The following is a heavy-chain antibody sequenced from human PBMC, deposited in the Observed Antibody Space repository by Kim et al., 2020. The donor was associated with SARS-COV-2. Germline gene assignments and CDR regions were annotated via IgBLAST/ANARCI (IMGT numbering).Heavy chain of an antibody. V-gene: IGHV2-5*02. CDR2: IYWDDDK. Sequence: SGPTLVKPTQTLTLTCTFSGFSLSTSEVGVGWIRQPPGKALEWLSLIYWDDDKRYSPSLKSRLTITKDTSKNQVVLTMTNMDPMDTATYYCAHCPGIAAADIWGQGILVTVSS. CDR3: AHCPGIAAADI. CDR1: GFSLSTSEVG. D-gene: IGHD6-13*01. J-gene: IGHJ4*02.